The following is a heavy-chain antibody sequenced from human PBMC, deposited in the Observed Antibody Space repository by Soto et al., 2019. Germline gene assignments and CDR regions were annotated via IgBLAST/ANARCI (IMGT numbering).Heavy chain of an antibody. D-gene: IGHD6-19*01. CDR3: ARTPGWYFDV. Sequence: VQLLESGPGLVKPSETLSLTCNVSGGYISTYYWSWIRQPAGKGLEWIGRIPASGNTDYNPSLKSRVTMSVDTSKNQFSLRLTSLTAADTAVYYCARTPGWYFDVWGQGTLVTVSS. CDR2: IPASGNT. V-gene: IGHV4-4*07. CDR1: GGYISTYY. J-gene: IGHJ4*02.